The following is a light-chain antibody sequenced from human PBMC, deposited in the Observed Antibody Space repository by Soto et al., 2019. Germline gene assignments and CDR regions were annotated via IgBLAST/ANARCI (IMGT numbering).Light chain of an antibody. V-gene: IGKV1-5*03. J-gene: IGKJ1*01. CDR3: QQYGKDSWT. CDR2: KAS. CDR1: QSISSW. Sequence: DIQMTQSPSTLSASVGDRVIITCRASQSISSWLAWYQQKPGKAPNLLIYKASALKSGVPSRFSGSGSGTEFTLTISSLQPDDFAPYYCQQYGKDSWTFGQGTKVEIK.